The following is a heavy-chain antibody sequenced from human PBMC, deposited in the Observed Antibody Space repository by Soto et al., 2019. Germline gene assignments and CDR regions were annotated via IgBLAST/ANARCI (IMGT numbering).Heavy chain of an antibody. CDR3: ARGGSDIVATNDYFDY. J-gene: IGHJ4*02. CDR1: GGSISSYY. V-gene: IGHV4-34*01. Sequence: TSETLSLTCTVSGGSISSYYWSWIRQPPGKGLEWIGEINHSGSTNYNPSLKSRVTISVDTSKNQFSLKLSSVTAADTAVYYCARGGSDIVATNDYFDYWGQGTLVTVSS. D-gene: IGHD5-12*01. CDR2: INHSGST.